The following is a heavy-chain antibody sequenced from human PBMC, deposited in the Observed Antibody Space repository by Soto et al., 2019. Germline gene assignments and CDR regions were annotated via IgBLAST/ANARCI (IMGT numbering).Heavy chain of an antibody. D-gene: IGHD3-9*01. V-gene: IGHV1-69*02. CDR3: ARSYGRPGLVTNYYYYMDV. Sequence: QVQLVQSGAEVKKPGSSVKVSCKASGGTFSSYTISWVRQAPGQGLEWMGRIIPILGIANYPQKFQGRVTITADKSTSTAYMELSSLRSEDTAVYYCARSYGRPGLVTNYYYYMDVWGKGTTVTVSS. CDR2: IIPILGIA. J-gene: IGHJ6*03. CDR1: GGTFSSYT.